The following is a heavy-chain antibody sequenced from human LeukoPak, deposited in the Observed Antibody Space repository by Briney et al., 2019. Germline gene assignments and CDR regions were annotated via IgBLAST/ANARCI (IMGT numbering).Heavy chain of an antibody. D-gene: IGHD3-10*01. CDR3: ARVYYYGSGNRPYYYYMDV. J-gene: IGHJ6*03. CDR2: INHSGST. Sequence: SETLSLTCAVYGGSFSGYYWSWIRQPPGKGLEWIGEINHSGSTKYNPSLKSRVTISVDTSKNQFSLKLSSVTAADTAVYYCARVYYYGSGNRPYYYYMDVWGQGTLVTVSS. V-gene: IGHV4-34*01. CDR1: GGSFSGYY.